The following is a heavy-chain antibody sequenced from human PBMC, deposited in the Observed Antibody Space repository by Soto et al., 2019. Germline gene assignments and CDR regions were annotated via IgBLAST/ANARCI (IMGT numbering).Heavy chain of an antibody. V-gene: IGHV4-31*03. CDR1: GGSISSGGYY. CDR2: IYYSGST. D-gene: IGHD1-26*01. Sequence: SVTLSLTCTVSGGSISSGGYYWSWIRQHPGKGLEWIGYIYYSGSTYYNPSLKSRVTISVDTSKNQFSLKLSSVTAADTSVYYCARHRLLTPPVYWGQGTLVTVSS. CDR3: ARHRLLTPPVY. J-gene: IGHJ4*02.